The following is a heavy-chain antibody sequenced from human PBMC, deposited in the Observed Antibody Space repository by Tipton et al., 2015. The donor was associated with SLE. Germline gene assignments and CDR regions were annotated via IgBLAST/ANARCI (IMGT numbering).Heavy chain of an antibody. CDR1: GGSINSGTYY. V-gene: IGHV4-61*02. CDR3: ARGAAAGYYYYYYMDV. D-gene: IGHD6-13*01. CDR2: IYSRGGT. Sequence: TLSLTCTVSGGSINSGTYYWNWIRQPAGKGLEWIGRIYSRGGTNYNPSLKSRATISLDTPKNQFSLTLLSVTAADTAVYFCARGAAAGYYYYYYMDVWGKGTTVTVSS. J-gene: IGHJ6*03.